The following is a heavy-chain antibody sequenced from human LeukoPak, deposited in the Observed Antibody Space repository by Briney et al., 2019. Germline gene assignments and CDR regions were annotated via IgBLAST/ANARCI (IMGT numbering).Heavy chain of an antibody. CDR3: AKDYSLYCSSASCYTPFDY. CDR2: ISSSSSYI. V-gene: IGHV3-21*01. D-gene: IGHD2-2*02. J-gene: IGHJ4*02. Sequence: GGSLRLSCAASGFTFSSYSMNWVRQAPGKGLEWVSSISSSSSYIYYADSAKGRFTISRDYSRNMLYLQMDSLRAEDTAFYYCAKDYSLYCSSASCYTPFDYWGQGALVTVSS. CDR1: GFTFSSYS.